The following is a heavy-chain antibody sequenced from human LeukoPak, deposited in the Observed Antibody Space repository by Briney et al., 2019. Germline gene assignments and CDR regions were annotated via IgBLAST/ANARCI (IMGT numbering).Heavy chain of an antibody. CDR3: ARDEVLGSSWYRGFDY. D-gene: IGHD6-13*01. V-gene: IGHV3-23*01. CDR2: ITVDGGDT. J-gene: IGHJ4*02. Sequence: GGSLRLSCAASGFTLSSSAMTWVRQAPGKGLEWVSTITVDGGDTNYADSVKGRFTISRDNSKNTLYLQMNSLRAEDTAVYYCARDEVLGSSWYRGFDYWGQGTLVTVSS. CDR1: GFTLSSSA.